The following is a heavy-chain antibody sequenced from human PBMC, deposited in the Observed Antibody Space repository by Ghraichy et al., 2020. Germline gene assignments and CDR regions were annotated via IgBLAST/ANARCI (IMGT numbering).Heavy chain of an antibody. Sequence: SENLSLTCTVSGGSISSSSYYWGWIRQPPGKGLEWIGSIYYSGSTYYNPSLKSRVTISVDTSKNQFSLKLSSVTAADTAVYYCASGIEGIAVAGTRDYWGQGTLVTVSS. V-gene: IGHV4-39*01. CDR2: IYYSGST. J-gene: IGHJ4*02. CDR3: ASGIEGIAVAGTRDY. D-gene: IGHD6-19*01. CDR1: GGSISSSSYY.